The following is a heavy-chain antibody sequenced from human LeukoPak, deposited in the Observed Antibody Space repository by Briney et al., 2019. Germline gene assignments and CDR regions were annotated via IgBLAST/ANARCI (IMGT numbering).Heavy chain of an antibody. CDR2: IKSKTDGGTT. Sequence: KPGGSLRLSCAPSGFTFSNAWMSWVRQAPGKGLEWVGRIKSKTDGGTTDYAAPVKGRFTISRDDSKNTLYLQMNSLKTEDTAVYYCTTDHRIRDDYGGRFDPWGQGTLVTVSS. CDR1: GFTFSNAW. CDR3: TTDHRIRDDYGGRFDP. V-gene: IGHV3-15*01. J-gene: IGHJ5*02. D-gene: IGHD4-23*01.